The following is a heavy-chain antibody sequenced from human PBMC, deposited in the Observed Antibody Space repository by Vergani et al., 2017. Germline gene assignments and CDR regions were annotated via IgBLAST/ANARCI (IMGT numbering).Heavy chain of an antibody. Sequence: EVQLVESGGGLVKPGGSLRLSCAASRFTFNSYSMNWVRQAPGKGLEWVSSISSSSSYIYYADSVKGRFTISRDNAKNSLYLQMNSLRAEDTAVYYCARVDIAATSNYYYYAMDVWGQGTTVTVSS. D-gene: IGHD5-12*01. CDR2: ISSSSSYI. V-gene: IGHV3-21*01. CDR1: RFTFNSYS. CDR3: ARVDIAATSNYYYYAMDV. J-gene: IGHJ6*02.